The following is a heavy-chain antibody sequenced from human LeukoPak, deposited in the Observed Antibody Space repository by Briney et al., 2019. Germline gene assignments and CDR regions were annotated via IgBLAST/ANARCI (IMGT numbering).Heavy chain of an antibody. CDR3: ANLGEANFDC. J-gene: IGHJ4*02. D-gene: IGHD3-16*01. CDR1: GFTFSSYA. V-gene: IGHV3-23*01. Sequence: GGSLRLSCAASGFTFSSYAMSWVRQAPGKGLEWVSTISGSGGGAYYADSVKGRFTISRDNSKNTLYLQMNSLRAEDTAVYYCANLGEANFDCWAREPWSPSPQ. CDR2: ISGSGGGA.